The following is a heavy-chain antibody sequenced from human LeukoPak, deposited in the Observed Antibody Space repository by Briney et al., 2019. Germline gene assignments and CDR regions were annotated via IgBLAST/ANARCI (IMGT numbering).Heavy chain of an antibody. CDR1: GFTFSDYY. CDR2: ISSSGSTI. Sequence: GGSLRLSCAASGFTFSDYYMSWIRQAPGKGLEWVSYISSSGSTIYYADSVKGRFTISRDNSKNSLYLQMNSLRTEDTALYYCAKGTDYYDSSGYYSYFDYWGQGTLVAVSS. D-gene: IGHD3-22*01. V-gene: IGHV3-11*01. CDR3: AKGTDYYDSSGYYSYFDY. J-gene: IGHJ4*02.